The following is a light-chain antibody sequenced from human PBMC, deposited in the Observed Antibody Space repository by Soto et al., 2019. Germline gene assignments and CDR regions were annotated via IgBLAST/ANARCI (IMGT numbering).Light chain of an antibody. V-gene: IGLV2-14*01. CDR1: SSDVGTYNF. Sequence: QSALTQPASVSGSPGQSITVSCTGTSSDVGTYNFVSWYQQHPGKAPKLMIYDVNNRPSGVSNRFSGSKSGNTASLTISGLQAEDEADYYGSSYTTSSTRVVFGGGTKLTVL. CDR2: DVN. CDR3: SSYTTSSTRVV. J-gene: IGLJ2*01.